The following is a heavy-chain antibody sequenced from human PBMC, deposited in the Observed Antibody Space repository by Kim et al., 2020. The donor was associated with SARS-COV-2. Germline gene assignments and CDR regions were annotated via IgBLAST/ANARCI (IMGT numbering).Heavy chain of an antibody. CDR1: GGSFSGYY. Sequence: SETLSLTCAVYGGSFSGYYWSWIRQPPGKGLEWIGEINHSGSTNYNPSLKSRVTISVDTSKNQFSLKLSSVTAADTAVYYCARGHRVYYYDSSGPRPIDYWGQGTLVTVSS. CDR3: ARGHRVYYYDSSGPRPIDY. CDR2: INHSGST. J-gene: IGHJ4*02. V-gene: IGHV4-34*01. D-gene: IGHD3-22*01.